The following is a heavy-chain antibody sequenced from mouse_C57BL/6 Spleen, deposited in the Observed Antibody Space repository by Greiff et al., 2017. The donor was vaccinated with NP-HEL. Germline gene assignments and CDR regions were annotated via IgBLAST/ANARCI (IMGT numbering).Heavy chain of an antibody. CDR3: ARNYGTLCDY. V-gene: IGHV2-2*01. D-gene: IGHD1-1*01. CDR2: IWSGGST. J-gene: IGHJ4*01. CDR1: GFSLTSYG. Sequence: VQLQESGPGLVQPSQSLSITCTVSGFSLTSYGVHWVRQSPGKGLEWLGVIWSGGSTDYNAAFISRLSISKDNSKSQVFFKMNSLQADDTAIYYTARNYGTLCDYWGQGTSVTASS.